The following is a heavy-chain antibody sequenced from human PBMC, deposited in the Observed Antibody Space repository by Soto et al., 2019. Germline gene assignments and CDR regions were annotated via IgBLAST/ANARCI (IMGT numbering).Heavy chain of an antibody. CDR3: GGVTSNLCYGMDV. CDR2: ISGSGGST. CDR1: GFTFSSYA. D-gene: IGHD2-8*01. J-gene: IGHJ6*02. V-gene: IGHV3-23*01. Sequence: EVQLLESGGGLVQPGGSLRLSCAASGFTFSSYAMTWVRQAPGKGLEWVSAISGSGGSTYYADSVKGRFTISRDNSKNTLELHLNSLRAEDTALYYCGGVTSNLCYGMDVWGQGTTVTVSS.